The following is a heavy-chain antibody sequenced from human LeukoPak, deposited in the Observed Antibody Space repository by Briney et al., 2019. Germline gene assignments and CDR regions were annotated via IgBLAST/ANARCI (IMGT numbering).Heavy chain of an antibody. V-gene: IGHV1-2*02. CDR1: GYTFTGYY. CDR2: INPNSGGT. J-gene: IGHJ4*02. Sequence: GASVKVSCKASGYTFTGYYMHWVRQAPGQGLGWMGWINPNSGGTNYAQKFRGRVTLTRDTSISTAYMELSRLRSDDTAVYYCARTSEDGYRFLFDYWGQGTLVTVSS. CDR3: ARTSEDGYRFLFDY. D-gene: IGHD5-24*01.